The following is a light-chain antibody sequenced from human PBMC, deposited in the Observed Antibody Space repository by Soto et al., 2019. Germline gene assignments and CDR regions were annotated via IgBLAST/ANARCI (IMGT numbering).Light chain of an antibody. Sequence: TQSPATLSVSPGERATLSCRASQSVSSNLAWYQQKPGQAPRLLMYGVSSRATGTPDRFSGSRSGTEFTLTISSLEPEDFAVYYCHQRNTFGQGTRLETK. CDR3: HQRNT. CDR2: GVS. V-gene: IGKV3D-15*01. CDR1: QSVSSN. J-gene: IGKJ5*01.